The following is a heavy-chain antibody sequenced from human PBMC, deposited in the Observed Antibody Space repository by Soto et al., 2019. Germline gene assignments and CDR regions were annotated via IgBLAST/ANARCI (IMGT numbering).Heavy chain of an antibody. J-gene: IGHJ4*02. CDR1: ADSISSGSGY. CDR3: ARGLKWPDY. CDR2: IFHSGRT. Sequence: PSETLSLTCTVSADSISSGSGYGSWVRQHPGRGLEWVGYIFHSGRTYSSAALSSRLTLSIDTANNQLSLNLRSVTAADTAVYYCARGLKWPDYWAQGTLVTVSS. D-gene: IGHD5-12*01. V-gene: IGHV4-31*02.